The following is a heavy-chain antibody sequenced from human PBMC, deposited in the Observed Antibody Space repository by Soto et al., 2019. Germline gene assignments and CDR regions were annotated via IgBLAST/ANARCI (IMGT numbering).Heavy chain of an antibody. CDR1: GYTFTSYG. V-gene: IGHV1-69*13. CDR3: ARWPVAAAGTGPPDY. D-gene: IGHD6-13*01. Sequence: ASVKVSCKASGYTFTSYGISWVRQAPGQGLEWMGGIIPIFGTANYAQKFQGRVTITADESTSTAYMELSSLRSEDTAVYYCARWPVAAAGTGPPDYWGQGTLVTVSS. CDR2: IIPIFGTA. J-gene: IGHJ4*02.